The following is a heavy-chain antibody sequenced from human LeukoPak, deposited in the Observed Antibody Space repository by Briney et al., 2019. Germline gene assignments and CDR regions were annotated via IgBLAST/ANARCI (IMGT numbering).Heavy chain of an antibody. CDR2: IYYSGST. Sequence: PSETLSLTCTVSGGSISSYYWSWIRQPAGKGLEWIGYIYYSGSTNYNPSLKSRVTISVDTSKNQFSLKLSSVTAADTAVYYCARCIAAAGSNWFDPWGQGTLVTVSS. CDR3: ARCIAAAGSNWFDP. CDR1: GGSISSYY. V-gene: IGHV4-59*01. D-gene: IGHD6-13*01. J-gene: IGHJ5*02.